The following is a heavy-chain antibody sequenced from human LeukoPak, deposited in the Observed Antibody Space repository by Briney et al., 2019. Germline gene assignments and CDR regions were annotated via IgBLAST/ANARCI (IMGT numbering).Heavy chain of an antibody. Sequence: SVKVSCKASGGTFSSYAISWVRQAPGQGLEWMGMIIPILGIANYAQKFQGRVTITADKSTSTAYMELSSLRSEDTAVYYCASGSLYGDYEGSNDYWGQGTLVTVSS. J-gene: IGHJ4*02. D-gene: IGHD4-17*01. CDR2: IIPILGIA. CDR1: GGTFSSYA. V-gene: IGHV1-69*04. CDR3: ASGSLYGDYEGSNDY.